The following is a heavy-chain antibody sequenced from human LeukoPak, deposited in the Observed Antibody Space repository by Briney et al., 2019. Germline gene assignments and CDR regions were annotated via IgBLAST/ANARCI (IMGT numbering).Heavy chain of an antibody. Sequence: GGSLRLSCAASGFTFSSYAMSWVRQAPGKGLEWVSAISGSGGSTYYADSVKGRFTISRDNSKNTLYLQMNSLRAEDTAVYYCARLDITMVRGVIISNYFDYWGQGTLVTVSS. J-gene: IGHJ4*02. CDR1: GFTFSSYA. CDR3: ARLDITMVRGVIISNYFDY. D-gene: IGHD3-10*01. CDR2: ISGSGGST. V-gene: IGHV3-23*01.